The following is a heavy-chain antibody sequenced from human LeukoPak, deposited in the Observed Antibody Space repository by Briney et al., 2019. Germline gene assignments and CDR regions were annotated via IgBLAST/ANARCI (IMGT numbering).Heavy chain of an antibody. CDR3: ARARARSMVRGVIFDYAFDI. CDR1: GYTFTSYD. V-gene: IGHV1-8*01. J-gene: IGHJ3*02. D-gene: IGHD3-10*01. CDR2: MNPNSGNT. Sequence: GASVKVSCKASGYTFTSYDINWVRQATGQGLEWMGWMNPNSGNTGYAQKFQGRVTMTRNTSISTAYMELSSLRSEDTAVYYCARARARSMVRGVIFDYAFDIWGQGTMVTVSS.